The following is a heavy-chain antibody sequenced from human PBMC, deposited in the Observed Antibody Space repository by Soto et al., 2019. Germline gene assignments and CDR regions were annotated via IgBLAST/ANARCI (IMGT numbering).Heavy chain of an antibody. CDR2: MSYDGSSK. J-gene: IGHJ4*02. V-gene: IGHV3-30-3*01. CDR3: ARGRSVINHDDFEY. CDR1: GFTLSSYS. D-gene: IGHD2-21*01. Sequence: QVQLVESGGGVVQPGRSLRLSCAASGFTLSSYSMHWVRQAPGKGLDWVAAMSYDGSSKYFADSVKGRFTISRDNSKNTRSLQINSLGGEDSAVYYCARGRSVINHDDFEYWGQGTLVTVSS.